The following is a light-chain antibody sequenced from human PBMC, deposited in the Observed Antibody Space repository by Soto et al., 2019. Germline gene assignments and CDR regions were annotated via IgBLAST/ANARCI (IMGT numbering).Light chain of an antibody. Sequence: QSVLTQPASVSGSPGQSITISCTGTSXDVGGYKFVSWYQQHPGKAPKLIIYEVSNRPSGFSSRFSGSKSGNTASLTISGLQAEDEADYYCGSYTGSIYVFGTGTKV. V-gene: IGLV2-14*01. J-gene: IGLJ1*01. CDR3: GSYTGSIYV. CDR2: EVS. CDR1: SXDVGGYKF.